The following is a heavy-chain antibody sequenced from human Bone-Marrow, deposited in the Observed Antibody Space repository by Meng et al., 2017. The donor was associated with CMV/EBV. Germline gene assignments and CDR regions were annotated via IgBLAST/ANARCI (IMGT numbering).Heavy chain of an antibody. CDR3: ASSPSSSSPSDY. V-gene: IGHV5-51*01. D-gene: IGHD6-13*01. Sequence: GGSLRLSCKGSGYSFTSYWIGWVRQMPGKGLEWMGIIYPGDSDTRYSPSFQGQVTISADKSISTAYLQWSSLKATDTAMYYCASSPSSSSPSDYWGQGTLVTVSS. CDR2: IYPGDSDT. CDR1: GYSFTSYW. J-gene: IGHJ4*02.